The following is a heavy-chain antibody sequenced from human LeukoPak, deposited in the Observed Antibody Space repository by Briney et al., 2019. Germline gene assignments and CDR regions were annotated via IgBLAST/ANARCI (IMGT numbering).Heavy chain of an antibody. CDR2: IFRTGST. D-gene: IGHD2-15*01. V-gene: IGHV4-39*02. J-gene: IGHJ4*02. Sequence: SETLSLTCSVSGGSIGSSSYYWGWIRQPPGKGLEWIGSIFRTGSTYYSASLKSRVSISVDTSKNHIALKVTSVTAADTAVYYCARVAAKTVDYWGQGTLVTVSS. CDR1: GGSIGSSSYY. CDR3: ARVAAKTVDY.